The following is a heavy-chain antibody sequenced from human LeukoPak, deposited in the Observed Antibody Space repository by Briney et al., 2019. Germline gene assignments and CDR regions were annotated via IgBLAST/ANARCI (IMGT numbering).Heavy chain of an antibody. V-gene: IGHV3-30*18. CDR2: ISYDGSNK. D-gene: IGHD6-19*01. CDR1: GFTFSSYG. Sequence: GGSLRLSCAASGFTFSSYGMHWVRQAPGKGLEWVAVISYDGSNKYYADSVKGRFTISRDNSKNTLYLQMNSLRAEDTAVYYCAKDSSGWTPGRGRYFDYWGQGTLVTVSS. J-gene: IGHJ4*02. CDR3: AKDSSGWTPGRGRYFDY.